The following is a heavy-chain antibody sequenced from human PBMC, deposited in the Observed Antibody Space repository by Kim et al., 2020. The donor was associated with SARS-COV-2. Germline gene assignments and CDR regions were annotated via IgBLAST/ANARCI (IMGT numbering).Heavy chain of an antibody. CDR3: ARDTGFRLDF. J-gene: IGHJ4*02. V-gene: IGHV3-7*01. CDR2: SDK. Sequence: SDKNHVDSVRGRFTISRDNAKNSLSLQRNSLRAEDTAVYYCARDTGFRLDFWGQGALVTVSS.